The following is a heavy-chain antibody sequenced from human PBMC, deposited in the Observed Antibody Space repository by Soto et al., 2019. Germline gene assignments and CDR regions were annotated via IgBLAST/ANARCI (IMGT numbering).Heavy chain of an antibody. Sequence: PGGSLRLSCAASGFTVSSNYMSWVRQAPGKGLEWVSVIYSGGSTYYADSVKGRFTISRDNSKNTLYLQMNSLRAEDTAVYYCAREGGGSRQYYFDYWGQGTLVTVSS. V-gene: IGHV3-66*01. J-gene: IGHJ4*02. CDR2: IYSGGST. CDR3: AREGGGSRQYYFDY. CDR1: GFTVSSNY. D-gene: IGHD2-15*01.